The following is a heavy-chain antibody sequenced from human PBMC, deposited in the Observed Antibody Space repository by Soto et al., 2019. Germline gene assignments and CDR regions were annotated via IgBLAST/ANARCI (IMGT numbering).Heavy chain of an antibody. CDR1: VGSISSGGYS. CDR3: ARGISVDIVATVFGWFDP. D-gene: IGHD5-12*01. CDR2: IYHSGST. J-gene: IGHJ5*02. V-gene: IGHV4-30-2*01. Sequence: PSETLSLNCAVSVGSISSGGYSWSWIRQPPGKGLEWIGYIYHSGSTYYSPSLKSRVTISVDRSKNQFSLKLSSVTAADTAVYYCARGISVDIVATVFGWFDPWGQGTLVTVSS.